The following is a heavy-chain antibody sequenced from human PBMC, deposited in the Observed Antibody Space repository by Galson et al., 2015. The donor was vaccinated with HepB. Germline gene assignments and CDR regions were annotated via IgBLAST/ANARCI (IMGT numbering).Heavy chain of an antibody. D-gene: IGHD4-17*01. V-gene: IGHV3-48*01. CDR2: ISSSSSTI. CDR3: ARLRDYDAFDI. J-gene: IGHJ3*02. CDR1: GFTFSSYS. Sequence: SLRLSCAASGFTFSSYSMNWVRQAPGKGLEWVSHISSSSSTIYYADSVKGRFTISRDNAKNSLYLQMNSLRAEDTAVYYCARLRDYDAFDIWGQGTTVTVSS.